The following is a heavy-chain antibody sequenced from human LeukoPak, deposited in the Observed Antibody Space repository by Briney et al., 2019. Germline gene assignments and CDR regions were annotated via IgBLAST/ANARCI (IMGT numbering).Heavy chain of an antibody. Sequence: SVKVSCKASGGTFSSYAISWVRQAPGQGLEWMGGIIPIFGTANYAQKFQGRVTITTDESTSTAYMELSSLRSEDTAVYYCARVEWGDYGNFDAFDIWGQGTMVTVSS. D-gene: IGHD4-17*01. CDR3: ARVEWGDYGNFDAFDI. J-gene: IGHJ3*02. CDR2: IIPIFGTA. CDR1: GGTFSSYA. V-gene: IGHV1-69*05.